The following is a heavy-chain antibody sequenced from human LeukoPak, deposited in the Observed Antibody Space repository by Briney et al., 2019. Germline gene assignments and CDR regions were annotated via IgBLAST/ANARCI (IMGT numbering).Heavy chain of an antibody. CDR2: INPSGGST. CDR1: GYTFTSYY. Sequence: ASVKVSCKASGYTFTSYYMHWVRQAPGQGLEWMGIINPSGGSTSYAQKFQGGVTMTRDTSTSTVYMELSSLRAEDTAVYYCAKDSGILWFGELSPFDYWGQGTLVTVSS. J-gene: IGHJ4*02. V-gene: IGHV1-46*01. CDR3: AKDSGILWFGELSPFDY. D-gene: IGHD3-10*01.